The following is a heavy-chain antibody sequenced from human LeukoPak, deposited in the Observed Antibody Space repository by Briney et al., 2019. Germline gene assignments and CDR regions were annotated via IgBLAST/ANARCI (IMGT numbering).Heavy chain of an antibody. Sequence: ASVKVPCKASGYTFTSYDINWVRQATGQGPEWMGWMNPSSGNTGYAQRFQGRVTMTRDTSINTAYLELSSLRSEDTAVYYCASHTYYYSSGSFAYWGHGTLVTVSS. D-gene: IGHD3-10*01. CDR2: MNPSSGNT. J-gene: IGHJ4*01. V-gene: IGHV1-8*01. CDR3: ASHTYYYSSGSFAY. CDR1: GYTFTSYD.